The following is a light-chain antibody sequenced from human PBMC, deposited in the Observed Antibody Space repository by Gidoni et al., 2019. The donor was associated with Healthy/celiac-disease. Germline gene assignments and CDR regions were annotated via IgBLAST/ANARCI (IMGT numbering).Light chain of an antibody. J-gene: IGKJ4*01. CDR3: QQYNNWPLT. CDR2: GAS. Sequence: EIVMTQPPATLSVSPGERATLSCRASQSVSSNLAWYQQKPGQAPRLLIYGASTRATGIPARFSGSGYGTEFTLTISSLQSEDFAVYYCQQYNNWPLTFGGGTKVEIK. V-gene: IGKV3-15*01. CDR1: QSVSSN.